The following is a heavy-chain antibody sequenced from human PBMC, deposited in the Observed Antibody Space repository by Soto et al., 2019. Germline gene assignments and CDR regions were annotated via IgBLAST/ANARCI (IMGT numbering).Heavy chain of an antibody. J-gene: IGHJ5*02. CDR2: IYYSGST. Sequence: SETLSLTCTVSGGSIDTYYGSWIRQPPGKGLQWIGYIYYSGSTTYSPSLKSRVTISVDRSKNQFSLKLTSVTAADTAVYYCARLGGYYQSLDTWGQGTLVTSPQ. D-gene: IGHD3-22*01. CDR1: GGSIDTYY. V-gene: IGHV4-59*08. CDR3: ARLGGYYQSLDT.